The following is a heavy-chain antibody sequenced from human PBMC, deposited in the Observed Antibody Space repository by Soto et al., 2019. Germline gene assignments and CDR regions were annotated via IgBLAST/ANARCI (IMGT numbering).Heavy chain of an antibody. CDR3: AKSRGDSWTTYYFDY. CDR2: ISGRGGST. CDR1: GFTFSSNS. V-gene: IGHV3-23*01. D-gene: IGHD4-4*01. Sequence: EVQLLESGGGLVQPGGSLKLSCAASGFTFSSNSMSWVRQAPGKGLEWVSGISGRGGSTYYANSVKDRFTISRDNSENMLYLQIYSLRAEDTAVYFCAKSRGDSWTTYYFDYWGQGTLITVSS. J-gene: IGHJ4*02.